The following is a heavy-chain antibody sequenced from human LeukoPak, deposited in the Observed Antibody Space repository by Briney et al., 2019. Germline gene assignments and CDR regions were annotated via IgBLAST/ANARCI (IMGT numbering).Heavy chain of an antibody. J-gene: IGHJ3*02. CDR2: IYYSGST. CDR1: GGSISSYY. CDR3: ARLGGDQLLDAFDI. Sequence: SETLSLTCTVSGGSISSYYWSWIRQPPGKGLEWIGYIYYSGSTNYNPSLKSRVTISVDTSKNQFSLKLSSVTAADTAVYYCARLGGDQLLDAFDIWGQGTMVTVSS. V-gene: IGHV4-59*08. D-gene: IGHD4-17*01.